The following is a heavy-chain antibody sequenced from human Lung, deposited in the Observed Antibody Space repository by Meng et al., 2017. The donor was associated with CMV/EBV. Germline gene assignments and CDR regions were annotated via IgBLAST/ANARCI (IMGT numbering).Heavy chain of an antibody. Sequence: GEXXTISCAASGFIFSNYAMTWVRQAPGKGLEWVSGISGIGGSIYYAESVKGRFAISRDNSRNTLYLQMNNLRAEDTAKYYCAKIGYCSTASCNTWGYFDYXGQGXLVTVSS. CDR1: GFIFSNYA. CDR3: AKIGYCSTASCNTWGYFDY. V-gene: IGHV3-23*01. CDR2: ISGIGGSI. D-gene: IGHD2-2*02. J-gene: IGHJ4*02.